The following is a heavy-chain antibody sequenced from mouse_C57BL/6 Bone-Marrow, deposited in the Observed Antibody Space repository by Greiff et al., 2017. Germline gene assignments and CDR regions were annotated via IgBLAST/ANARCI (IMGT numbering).Heavy chain of an antibody. CDR3: ATQDFDV. CDR2: IWSGGST. Sequence: QVQLQQSGPGLVQPSQSLSITCTVSGFSLTSYGVHWVRQSPGKGLEWLGVIWSGGSTDYNAAFISRLSISKDNSKSQVFFKMNSLQADDTAIYYCATQDFDVWGTGTTVTVSS. J-gene: IGHJ1*03. V-gene: IGHV2-2*01. CDR1: GFSLTSYG. D-gene: IGHD3-2*02.